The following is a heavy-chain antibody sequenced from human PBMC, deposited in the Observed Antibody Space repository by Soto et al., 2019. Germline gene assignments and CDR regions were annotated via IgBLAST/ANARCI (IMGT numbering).Heavy chain of an antibody. CDR2: IYYSGST. J-gene: IGHJ4*02. V-gene: IGHV4-39*01. Sequence: PSETLSLTCTISGGSISSSSYYWGWIRQPPGKGLEWIGSIYYSGSTYYNPSLKSRVTISVDTSKNQFSLKLSSVTAADTAVYYCARLMVVATTPDFDYWGQGTLVTVSS. CDR1: GGSISSSSYY. D-gene: IGHD5-12*01. CDR3: ARLMVVATTPDFDY.